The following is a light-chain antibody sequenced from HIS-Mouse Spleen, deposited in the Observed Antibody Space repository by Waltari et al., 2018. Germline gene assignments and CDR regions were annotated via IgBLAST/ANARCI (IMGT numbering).Light chain of an antibody. V-gene: IGLV2-23*01. CDR2: EGR. J-gene: IGLJ2*01. Sequence: QSALTQPASVSGSPGQSITISCTGTSSDVGSYNLVSWYQQHPGKAPKLMIYEGRKRPLGVFNSLSGSKSCNPASLTISGLQAEDEADYYCCSYAGSSTVVFGGGTKLTVL. CDR3: CSYAGSSTVV. CDR1: SSDVGSYNL.